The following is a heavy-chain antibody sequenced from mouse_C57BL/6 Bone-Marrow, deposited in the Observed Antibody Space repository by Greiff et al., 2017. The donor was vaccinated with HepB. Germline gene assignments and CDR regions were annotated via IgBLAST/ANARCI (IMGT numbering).Heavy chain of an antibody. D-gene: IGHD2-3*01. V-gene: IGHV1-81*01. CDR2: IYPRSGNT. CDR1: GYTFTSYG. Sequence: QVQLKESGAELARPGASVKLSCKASGYTFTSYGISWVKQRTGQGLEWIGEIYPRSGNTYYNEKFKGKATLTADKSSSTAYMELRSLTSEDSAVYFCARYPFYDGYLDYAMDYWGQGTSVTVSS. J-gene: IGHJ4*01. CDR3: ARYPFYDGYLDYAMDY.